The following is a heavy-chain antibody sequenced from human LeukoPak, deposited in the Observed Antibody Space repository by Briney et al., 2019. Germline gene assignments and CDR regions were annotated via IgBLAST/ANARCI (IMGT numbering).Heavy chain of an antibody. CDR1: GGSINGFY. CDR2: VHHSGDT. Sequence: SETLSLTCSVSGGSINGFYWGWIRQPPGKGLEWIGYVHHSGDTNYNPSLKCRATISVDTSKNQFSLSLNSVTAADTAVYYCARHRHGNNFGYDYWGQGTLVTVSS. J-gene: IGHJ4*02. D-gene: IGHD5-18*01. CDR3: ARHRHGNNFGYDY. V-gene: IGHV4-59*08.